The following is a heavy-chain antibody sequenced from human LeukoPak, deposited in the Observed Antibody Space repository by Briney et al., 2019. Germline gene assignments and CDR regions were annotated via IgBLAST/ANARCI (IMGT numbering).Heavy chain of an antibody. CDR2: IYSGGCT. D-gene: IGHD3-10*01. CDR3: ARAMVRGVIEWEDWFDP. Sequence: PGGSLRLSCAASGFTVSSNYMSWVRQAPGKGLEWVSVIYSGGCTYYADSVKGRFTISRDNSKNTLYLQMNSLRAEDTAVYYCARAMVRGVIEWEDWFDPWGQGTLVTVSS. J-gene: IGHJ5*02. CDR1: GFTVSSNY. V-gene: IGHV3-53*01.